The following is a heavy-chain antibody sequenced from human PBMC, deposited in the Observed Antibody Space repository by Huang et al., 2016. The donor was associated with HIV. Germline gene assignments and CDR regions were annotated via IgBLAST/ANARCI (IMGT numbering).Heavy chain of an antibody. CDR2: FDPEEGET. J-gene: IGHJ3*02. CDR3: ATSTPDVGAGVLRSAFDI. D-gene: IGHD2-15*01. CDR1: GYTVSELS. Sequence: QVQLVESGAELKKPGASVRVSCKVSGYTVSELSLHWVRQAPEKGLEWMGGFDPEEGETIYAQRLQGRVTMTEATSTDTAYMELSSLSPEDTAVYYCATSTPDVGAGVLRSAFDIWGQGTMVTVSS. V-gene: IGHV1-24*01.